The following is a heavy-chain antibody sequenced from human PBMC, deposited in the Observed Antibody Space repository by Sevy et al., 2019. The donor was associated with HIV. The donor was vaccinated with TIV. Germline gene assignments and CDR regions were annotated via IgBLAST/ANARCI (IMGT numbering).Heavy chain of an antibody. CDR1: GFIFSSYA. J-gene: IGHJ4*02. CDR3: AKTGPAWSFDY. D-gene: IGHD2-8*02. V-gene: IGHV3-23*01. Sequence: GGSLRLSCVASGFIFSSYAMSWVRQAPGKGLEWVSAISGGSDDIFYADSVKGRFTISRVNSKNTLYLQMNSLRAEDTSVYYCAKTGPAWSFDYWGQGTLVTVSS. CDR2: ISGGSDDI.